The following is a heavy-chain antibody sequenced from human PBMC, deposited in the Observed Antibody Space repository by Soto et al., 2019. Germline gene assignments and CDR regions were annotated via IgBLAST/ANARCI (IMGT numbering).Heavy chain of an antibody. CDR3: ASASYYESLFDY. J-gene: IGHJ4*02. V-gene: IGHV3-30*03. Sequence: GGSLRLSCAASGFNFNTYGMHWVRQAPGKGLEWVAVISYDGSNKYYADSVKGRFTISRDNSKNTLYLQMNSLRAEDTAVYYCASASYYESLFDYWGQGTLVTVSS. CDR1: GFNFNTYG. D-gene: IGHD3-22*01. CDR2: ISYDGSNK.